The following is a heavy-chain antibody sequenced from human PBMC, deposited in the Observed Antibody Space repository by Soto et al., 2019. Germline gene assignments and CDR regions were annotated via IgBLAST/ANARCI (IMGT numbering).Heavy chain of an antibody. CDR1: GFSFSNHG. CDR2: IWSDASNK. D-gene: IGHD1-26*01. J-gene: IGHJ6*02. V-gene: IGHV3-33*03. CDR3: AKDRGLAESGRWSHYYYGMDV. Sequence: QVRLVESGGGVVQPGGSLRLSCAASGFSFSNHGMHWVRQAPGKGLEWVAAIWSDASNKYYADSGKGRFTISRDNSKNTLFLEMNSLRSEDTAVYYCAKDRGLAESGRWSHYYYGMDVWGQGTTVTVSS.